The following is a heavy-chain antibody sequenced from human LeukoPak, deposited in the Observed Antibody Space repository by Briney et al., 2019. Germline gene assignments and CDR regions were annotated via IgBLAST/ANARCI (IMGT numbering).Heavy chain of an antibody. Sequence: SVNVSCMASGGTYSSYAISWVRPAPGQGLEWVGRIIPIFGTANYEQKFQGRVTITANESTSTAYMKQSGLRSEDTAVYYCAGSMVALYYSDNWGQGPLVTVSS. CDR2: IIPIFGTA. CDR3: AGSMVALYYSDN. D-gene: IGHD4/OR15-4a*01. V-gene: IGHV1-69*13. J-gene: IGHJ4*02. CDR1: GGTYSSYA.